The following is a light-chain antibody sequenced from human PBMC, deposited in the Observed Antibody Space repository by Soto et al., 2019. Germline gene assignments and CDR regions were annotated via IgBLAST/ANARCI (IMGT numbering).Light chain of an antibody. Sequence: EIGLTLSPGTLSLSHGERATLSCRASQSVSSNYLAWYQHKPGQAPRLLIYGASSRATGIPDRFSGSGSGTDFTLTISRLEPEDFVVYYCQQYGSSPRTFGQGTKVDI. CDR2: GAS. CDR1: QSVSSNY. CDR3: QQYGSSPRT. V-gene: IGKV3-20*01. J-gene: IGKJ1*01.